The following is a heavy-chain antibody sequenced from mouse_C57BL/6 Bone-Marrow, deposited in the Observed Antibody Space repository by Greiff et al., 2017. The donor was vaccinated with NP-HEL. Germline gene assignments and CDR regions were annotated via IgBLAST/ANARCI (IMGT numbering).Heavy chain of an antibody. CDR1: GFTFSDYY. CDR2: ISNGGGST. Sequence: EVQGVESGGGLVQPGGSLKLSCAASGFTFSDYYMYWVRQTPEKRLEWVAYISNGGGSTYYPDTVKGRFTISRDNAKNTLYLQMSRLKSEDTAMYYCARHDGSHFDYWGQGTTLTVSS. CDR3: ARHDGSHFDY. V-gene: IGHV5-12*01. D-gene: IGHD1-1*01. J-gene: IGHJ2*01.